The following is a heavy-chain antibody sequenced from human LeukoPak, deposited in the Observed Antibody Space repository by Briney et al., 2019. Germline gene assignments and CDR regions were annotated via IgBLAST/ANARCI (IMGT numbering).Heavy chain of an antibody. CDR2: IRHDGGIK. Sequence: RGSLRLSCAASGFIFSTYGMYWVRQAPGKGLEWVAFIRHDGGIKNYADSVKGRSTISRDNSKNTLYLQMNSLRAEDTAVYYCAKDSLADIDYWGQGTLVTVSS. CDR3: AKDSLADIDY. J-gene: IGHJ4*02. D-gene: IGHD3-16*01. CDR1: GFIFSTYG. V-gene: IGHV3-30*02.